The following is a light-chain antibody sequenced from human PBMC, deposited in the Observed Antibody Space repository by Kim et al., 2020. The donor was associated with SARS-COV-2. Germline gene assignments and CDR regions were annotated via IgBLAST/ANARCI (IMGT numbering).Light chain of an antibody. CDR3: NSRDSNDNSWV. J-gene: IGLJ3*02. CDR1: SLRSYY. Sequence: SSELTQDPAVSVALGQTVRITCQGDSLRSYYASWYQQKPGQAPVLVIYGKNNRPSGIPDRFSGSSSGNTASLTITGAQAEDEADYYCNSRDSNDNSWVFGGGTQLTVL. V-gene: IGLV3-19*01. CDR2: GKN.